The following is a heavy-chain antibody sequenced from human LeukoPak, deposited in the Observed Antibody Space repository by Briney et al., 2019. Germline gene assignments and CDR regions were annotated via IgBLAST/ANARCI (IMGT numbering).Heavy chain of an antibody. V-gene: IGHV4-39*07. J-gene: IGHJ5*02. CDR3: ASGITMVRGVIGFDP. CDR2: IYYSGST. CDR1: GFTFSSYT. Sequence: GSLRLSCAASGFTFSSYTMNWVRQAPGKGLEWIGSIYYSGSTYYNPSLKSRVTISVDTSKNQFSLKLSSVTAADTAVYYCASGITMVRGVIGFDPWGQGTLVTVSS. D-gene: IGHD3-10*01.